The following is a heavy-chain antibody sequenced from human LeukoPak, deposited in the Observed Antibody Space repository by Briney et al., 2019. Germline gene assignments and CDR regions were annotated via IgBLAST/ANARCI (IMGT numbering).Heavy chain of an antibody. CDR3: AREMTTTRYFDL. J-gene: IGHJ2*01. CDR1: GGSISSGGYY. D-gene: IGHD4-11*01. Sequence: PSETLSLTCTVSGGSISSGGYYWSWLRHHPGKGLEWIGYIYYSGSTYYNPSLKSRVTISLDTSKKHFSLKLSSVTAADTAVYYCAREMTTTRYFDLWGRGTLVTVSS. V-gene: IGHV4-31*03. CDR2: IYYSGST.